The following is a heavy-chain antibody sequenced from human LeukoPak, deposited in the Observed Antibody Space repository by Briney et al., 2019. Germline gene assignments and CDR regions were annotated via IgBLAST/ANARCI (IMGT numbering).Heavy chain of an antibody. CDR3: AGRCSGGSCYGGLFDY. D-gene: IGHD2-15*01. J-gene: IGHJ4*02. Sequence: PGGSLRLSCAASGFTVSSNYMSWVRQAPGKGLEWVSVIYSGGSTYYADSVKGRFTISRDNSKNTLYLQMNSLRAEDTAVYYCAGRCSGGSCYGGLFDYWGQGTLVTVSS. CDR1: GFTVSSNY. V-gene: IGHV3-53*01. CDR2: IYSGGST.